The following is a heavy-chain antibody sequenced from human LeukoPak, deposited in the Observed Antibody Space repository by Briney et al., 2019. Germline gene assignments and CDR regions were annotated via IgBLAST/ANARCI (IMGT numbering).Heavy chain of an antibody. J-gene: IGHJ5*02. CDR3: ARETGES. D-gene: IGHD1-26*01. Sequence: GGSLRLSCAASGFTFSSYSMNWVRQAPGKGLEWVSYISSSSSTIYYADSVKGRFTISRDNSKNTLYLQMNSLRAEDTAVYYCARETGESWGQGILVTVSS. CDR1: GFTFSSYS. CDR2: ISSSSSTI. V-gene: IGHV3-48*01.